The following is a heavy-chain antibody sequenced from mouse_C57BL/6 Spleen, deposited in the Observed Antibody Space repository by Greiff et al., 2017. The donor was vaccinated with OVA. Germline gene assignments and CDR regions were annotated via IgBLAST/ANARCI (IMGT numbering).Heavy chain of an antibody. V-gene: IGHV7-3*01. CDR1: GFTFTDYY. CDR2: IRNKANSSTT. J-gene: IGHJ4*01. D-gene: IGHD6-1*01. Sequence: EVQVVESGGGLVQPGGSLSLSCAASGFTFTDYYMSWVRQPPGKALEWLGFIRNKANSSTTEYSASVKGRFTISRDTSQSILDLLMHALRAEDSSTYYCARSLYSDDDAMDYWGQGTSVTVSS. CDR3: ARSLYSDDDAMDY.